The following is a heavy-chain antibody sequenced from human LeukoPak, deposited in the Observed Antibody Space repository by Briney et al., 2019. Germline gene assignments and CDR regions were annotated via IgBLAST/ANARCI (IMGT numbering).Heavy chain of an antibody. CDR3: ARLNYYGSGSYQNLYYYYMDV. D-gene: IGHD3-10*01. V-gene: IGHV1-69*13. CDR2: IIPIFGTA. Sequence: SVKVSCKASGGTFSSYAISWVRQAPGQGLEWMGGIIPIFGTANYAQKFQGRVTITADESTSTAYMELSSLRSEDTAVYYCARLNYYGSGSYQNLYYYYMDVWGKGTTVTVSS. J-gene: IGHJ6*03. CDR1: GGTFSSYA.